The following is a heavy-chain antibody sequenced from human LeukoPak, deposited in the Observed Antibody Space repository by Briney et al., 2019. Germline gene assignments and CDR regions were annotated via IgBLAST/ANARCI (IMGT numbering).Heavy chain of an antibody. CDR3: ARGSWWLLNKPSFDP. Sequence: GGSLRLSCAASGFTLSSCSMNWVRQAPGKGLEWVSSISSSSSYIYYADSVRGRFTISRDNAKNSLYLQMNSLRAEDTAVYYCARGSWWLLNKPSFDPWGQGTLVTVSS. CDR1: GFTLSSCS. V-gene: IGHV3-21*01. CDR2: ISSSSSYI. D-gene: IGHD5-12*01. J-gene: IGHJ5*02.